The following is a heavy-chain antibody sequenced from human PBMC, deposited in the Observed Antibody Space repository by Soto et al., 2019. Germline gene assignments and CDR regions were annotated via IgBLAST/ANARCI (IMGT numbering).Heavy chain of an antibody. J-gene: IGHJ5*02. CDR1: GFSLSSNGVS. V-gene: IGHV2-5*02. CDR2: IFWDDDK. D-gene: IGHD3-3*01. Sequence: QITLRESGPTLVKPTQTLTLTCTFSGFSLSSNGVSVGWIRQPPGKALEWLALIFWDDDKRYNPSLKNRLTIAKDASTDRVVLSRRATAHGDTATYSCGHSYPHYYYWSARWKTWFDPWGQGIRVTVSS. CDR3: GHSYPHYYYWSARWKTWFDP.